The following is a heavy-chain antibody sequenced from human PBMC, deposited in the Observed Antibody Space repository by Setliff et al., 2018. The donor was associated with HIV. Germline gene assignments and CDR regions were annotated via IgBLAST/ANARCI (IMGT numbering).Heavy chain of an antibody. V-gene: IGHV1-18*01. CDR3: ARDLYTSGWPNWFDP. D-gene: IGHD6-19*01. CDR1: GYTFTNFG. Sequence: ASVKVSCKASGYTFTNFGITWVRQVPGQGLEWMGWVNTNNDKTNYAQKFQGRVTMTTDRSTKTAYLDLGSLRPDDTAVYYCARDLYTSGWPNWFDPWGPVTLVTVSS. J-gene: IGHJ5*02. CDR2: VNTNNDKT.